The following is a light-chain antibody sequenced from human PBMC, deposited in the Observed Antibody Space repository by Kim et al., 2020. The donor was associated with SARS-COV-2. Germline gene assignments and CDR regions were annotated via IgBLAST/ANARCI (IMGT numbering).Light chain of an antibody. CDR3: QVWDSVSVV. CDR1: NIEKKN. V-gene: IGLV3-9*01. Sequence: SVALGQTARITGGGNNIEKKNVHWYQQRPGQAPILVMYRDSKRPSGIPARLSGSNSGNTATLTISRVQAGDEADYYCQVWDSVSVVFGGGTQLTVL. CDR2: RDS. J-gene: IGLJ2*01.